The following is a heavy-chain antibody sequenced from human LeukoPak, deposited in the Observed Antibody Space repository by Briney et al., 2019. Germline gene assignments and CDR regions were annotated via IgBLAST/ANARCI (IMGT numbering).Heavy chain of an antibody. CDR2: ISGSGGST. CDR1: GFTFSSNW. Sequence: NPGGSLRLSCAASGFTFSSNWMHWVRQAPGKGLEWVSAISGSGGSTYYADSVKGRFTISRDNSKNTLYLQMNSLRAEDTAVYYCAKGGSGYDFFDYWGQGTLVTVSS. V-gene: IGHV3-23*01. D-gene: IGHD5-12*01. CDR3: AKGGSGYDFFDY. J-gene: IGHJ4*02.